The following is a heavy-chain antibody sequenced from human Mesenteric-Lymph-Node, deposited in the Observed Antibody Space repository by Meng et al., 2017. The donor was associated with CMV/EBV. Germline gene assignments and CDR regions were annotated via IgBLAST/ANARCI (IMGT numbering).Heavy chain of an antibody. D-gene: IGHD3-10*01. CDR2: INPNSGDT. Sequence: FTCFYIHWGRQAPGQGMEWIGWINPNSGDTNYAQRFQGRVTMTRDTSISTAYMELSSLRSDDTAVYYCARDYYGSGSYWGGTNLGFDSWGQGTLVTVSS. CDR3: ARDYYGSGSYWGGTNLGFDS. CDR1: FTCFY. V-gene: IGHV1-2*02. J-gene: IGHJ4*02.